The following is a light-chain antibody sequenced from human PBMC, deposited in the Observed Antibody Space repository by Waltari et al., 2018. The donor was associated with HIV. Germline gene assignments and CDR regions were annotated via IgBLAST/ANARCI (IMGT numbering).Light chain of an antibody. CDR1: ISDIGLYAF. CDR2: SVS. J-gene: IGLJ3*02. CDR3: SSLTLTHSVL. V-gene: IGLV2-14*03. Sequence: QSALAQPASVAGSPGQSITISSPGRISDIGLYAFVSWYQQYPGKAPRLLIFSVSSRPSGISDRFSGFKSHNTATLTISDLQPEDEADYYCSSLTLTHSVLFGGGTRLTVL.